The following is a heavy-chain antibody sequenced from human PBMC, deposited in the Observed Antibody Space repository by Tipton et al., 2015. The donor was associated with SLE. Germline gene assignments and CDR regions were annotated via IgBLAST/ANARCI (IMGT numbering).Heavy chain of an antibody. CDR1: GFTFSSYE. J-gene: IGHJ4*02. Sequence: SLRLSCAASGFTFSSYEMNWVRQAPGKGLEWVSYISSSGSTIYYADSVKGRFTISRDNAKNSLYLQMNSLRAEDTAVYYCARDGPHYYDSSDDYWGQGTLVTVSS. CDR3: ARDGPHYYDSSDDY. D-gene: IGHD3-22*01. V-gene: IGHV3-48*03. CDR2: ISSSGSTI.